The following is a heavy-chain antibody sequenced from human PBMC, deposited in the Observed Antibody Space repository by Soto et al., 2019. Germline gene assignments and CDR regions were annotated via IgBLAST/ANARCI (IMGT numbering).Heavy chain of an antibody. J-gene: IGHJ3*02. CDR3: VREPRYCSGGSCSIMGDAFDI. CDR1: GFTVTDIY. Sequence: EVQLVESGGGLVQPGGSLRLSCVASGFTVTDIYMNWVRQAPGKGLEWLSVIYNEFTDYADSVRGRFSISTDSSKNALYLQMNSLRAEDSAVYYCVREPRYCSGGSCSIMGDAFDIWGQGTMVTVSS. CDR2: IYNEFT. D-gene: IGHD2-15*01. V-gene: IGHV3-66*01.